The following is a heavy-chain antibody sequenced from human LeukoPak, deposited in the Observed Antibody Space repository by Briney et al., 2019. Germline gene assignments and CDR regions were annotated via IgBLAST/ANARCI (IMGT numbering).Heavy chain of an antibody. CDR1: GFTFSSYS. J-gene: IGHJ4*02. D-gene: IGHD2-8*01. CDR2: ISSSSSYI. V-gene: IGHV3-21*04. Sequence: KPGGSLRLSCAASGFTFSSYSMNWVRQAPGKGLEWVSSISSSSSYIYYADSVKGRFTISRDNAKNSLYLQMNSLRAEDTALYYCAKDTSIGRYCTNGVCSPFDYWGQGTLVTVSS. CDR3: AKDTSIGRYCTNGVCSPFDY.